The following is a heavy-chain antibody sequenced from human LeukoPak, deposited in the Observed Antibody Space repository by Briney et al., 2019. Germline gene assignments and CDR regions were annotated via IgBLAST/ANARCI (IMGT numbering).Heavy chain of an antibody. CDR3: ARDRSIILDGLHDAFDI. J-gene: IGHJ3*02. Sequence: SQTLSLTCAVSGGSISSGGYSWSWIRQPPGKGLEWIGYIYHSGSTYYDPSLKSRVTISVDRSKNQFSLKLSSVTAADTAVYYCARDRSIILDGLHDAFDIWGQGTMVTVSS. CDR1: GGSISSGGYS. CDR2: IYHSGST. D-gene: IGHD2-8*02. V-gene: IGHV4-30-2*01.